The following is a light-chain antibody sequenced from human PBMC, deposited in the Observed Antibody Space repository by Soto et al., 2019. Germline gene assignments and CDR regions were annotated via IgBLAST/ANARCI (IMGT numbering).Light chain of an antibody. J-gene: IGLJ2*01. CDR1: SSDIGGYSY. CDR2: EVS. V-gene: IGLV2-14*01. CDR3: SSYSSTGTPVV. Sequence: QSVLTQPASVSGSPGQSITISCTGTSSDIGGYSYVSWYQQHPDKAPILIIYEVSNRPSGVSNRFSGSKSGDTASLTISGLQAEDEADYSCSSYSSTGTPVVFGGGTQLTVL.